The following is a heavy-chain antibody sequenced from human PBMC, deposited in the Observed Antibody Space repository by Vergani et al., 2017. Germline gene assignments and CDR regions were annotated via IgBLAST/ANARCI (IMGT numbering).Heavy chain of an antibody. V-gene: IGHV3-23*01. CDR2: ISGSGGST. Sequence: EVQLLESGGGLVQPGGSLRLSCAASGFTFSSYAMSWVRQAPGKGLEWVSDISGSGGSTYYADSVKGRFTISRDNSKNTLYLQMNSLRAEDTAVYYCAKVYYYYYGMDVWGQGTTVTVSS. CDR1: GFTFSSYA. J-gene: IGHJ6*02. CDR3: AKVYYYYYGMDV.